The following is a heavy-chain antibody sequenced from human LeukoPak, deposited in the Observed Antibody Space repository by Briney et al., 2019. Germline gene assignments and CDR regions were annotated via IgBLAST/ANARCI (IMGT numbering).Heavy chain of an antibody. Sequence: GSLRLSCTASGFTFGDYAMSWVRQAPGKGLEWVGFIRSKAYGGTTEYAASVKGRFTISRDDSKSIAYLQMNSLKTEDTAVYYCTRVIGGGSGSYSPYYYYYMDVWGKGTTVTISS. CDR3: TRVIGGGSGSYSPYYYYYMDV. V-gene: IGHV3-49*04. CDR2: IRSKAYGGTT. CDR1: GFTFGDYA. J-gene: IGHJ6*03. D-gene: IGHD3-10*01.